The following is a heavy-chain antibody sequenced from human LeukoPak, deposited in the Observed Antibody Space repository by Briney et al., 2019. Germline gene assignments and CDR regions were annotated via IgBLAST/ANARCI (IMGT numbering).Heavy chain of an antibody. Sequence: PGGSLRLSCAASGFTFSSYAMTWVRQAPGKGLEWVGRIKSKTDGGTIDYAAPGKGRFTISRDDSKNTLYLQMNSLKTEDTAVYYCTTDLGYSNYEALDYWGQGTLVTVSS. CDR3: TTDLGYSNYEALDY. CDR1: GFTFSSYA. D-gene: IGHD4-11*01. V-gene: IGHV3-15*01. J-gene: IGHJ4*02. CDR2: IKSKTDGGTI.